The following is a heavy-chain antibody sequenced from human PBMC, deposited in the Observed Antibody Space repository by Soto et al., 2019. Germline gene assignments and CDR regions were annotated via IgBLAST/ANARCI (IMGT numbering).Heavy chain of an antibody. Sequence: ASVKVSCKASGYTFTSYGISWVRQAPGQGLEWMGWISAYNGNTNYSQKLQGRVTMTTDTSTSTAYMELSSLRSEDTAVYYCAVTTVGYYFDYWGQGTLVTVSS. CDR2: ISAYNGNT. CDR1: GYTFTSYG. CDR3: AVTTVGYYFDY. D-gene: IGHD4-4*01. V-gene: IGHV1-18*01. J-gene: IGHJ4*02.